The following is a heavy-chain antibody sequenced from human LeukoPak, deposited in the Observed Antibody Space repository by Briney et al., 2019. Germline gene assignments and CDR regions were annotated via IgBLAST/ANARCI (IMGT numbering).Heavy chain of an antibody. CDR3: ARLGADWFDP. J-gene: IGHJ5*02. CDR2: IYYSGST. Sequence: SETLSLTCTVSGGSISSSSYYWGWIRQPPGKGLEWIGSIYYSGSTYYNPSLKSRFAISVDTSKNQLSLKLSSVTAADTAVYYCARLGADWFDPWGQGTLVTVSS. V-gene: IGHV4-39*01. CDR1: GGSISSSSYY.